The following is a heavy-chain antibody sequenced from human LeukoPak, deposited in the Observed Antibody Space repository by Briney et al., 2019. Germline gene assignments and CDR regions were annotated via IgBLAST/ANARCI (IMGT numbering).Heavy chain of an antibody. CDR2: INPSGGST. Sequence: ASVKDSCLSTGDTFTSYYMHWVRPAPGQRLEWMGIINPSGGSTSYAQKFQGRVTMTRDTSTSTVYMELSSLRSEDTAVYYCARTPGGTYLFDYWGQGTLVTVSS. D-gene: IGHD3-16*01. V-gene: IGHV1-46*01. CDR1: GDTFTSYY. CDR3: ARTPGGTYLFDY. J-gene: IGHJ4*02.